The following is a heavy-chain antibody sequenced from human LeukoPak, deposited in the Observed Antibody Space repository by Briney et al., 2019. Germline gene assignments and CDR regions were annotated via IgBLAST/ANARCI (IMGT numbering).Heavy chain of an antibody. CDR1: GGSISSYC. J-gene: IGHJ1*01. D-gene: IGHD4-17*01. CDR2: IYYSGST. V-gene: IGHV4-59*08. CDR3: ASSFATVTRYEYFQH. Sequence: SETLSLTCTASGGSISSYCWSWIRQPPGKGLEWMGYIYYSGSTNYNPSLKSRVTISVDTSKNKFSLKLSSVTTADTAVYYCASSFATVTRYEYFQHWGQGTRVTVSS.